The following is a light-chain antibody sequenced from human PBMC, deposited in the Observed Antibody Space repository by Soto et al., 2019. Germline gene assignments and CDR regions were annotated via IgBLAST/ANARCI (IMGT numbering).Light chain of an antibody. CDR1: SSNIGTSSG. Sequence: QSALTQPPSVSGAPGQRVTISCTWTSSNIGTSSGIHWYQQLPGRAPKLIIYGNTNRPSGVPDRFSGSTSGTSASLAITGLQTEDEADYYCQSSDSSLSGSVVFGGGTKVTVL. J-gene: IGLJ2*01. CDR2: GNT. CDR3: QSSDSSLSGSVV. V-gene: IGLV1-40*01.